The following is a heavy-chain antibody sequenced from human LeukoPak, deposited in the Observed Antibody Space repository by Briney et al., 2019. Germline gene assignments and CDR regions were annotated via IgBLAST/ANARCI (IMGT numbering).Heavy chain of an antibody. CDR3: ARLLPYCSEGICYFWEYFDS. D-gene: IGHD2-15*01. J-gene: IGHJ4*02. V-gene: IGHV4-39*02. CDR2: FYYTVDT. Sequence: SETLSLTCSVSGGSITSSTYSWGWIRQPPGKGLERIGSFYYTVDTYYGPYLKSRVTISVDSSKNHFSLNLTSLTAADTAVYYCARLLPYCSEGICYFWEYFDSWGQGTLVTVSS. CDR1: GGSITSSTYS.